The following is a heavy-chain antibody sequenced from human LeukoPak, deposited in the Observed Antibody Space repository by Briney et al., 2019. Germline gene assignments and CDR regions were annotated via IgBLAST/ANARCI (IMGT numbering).Heavy chain of an antibody. Sequence: GGSLRLSCAASGFTFSTSWMSWVRQAPGKGLEWVANIQQDGSAKYYVDSVKGRFTISRDNSKDTLYLQMNSLRAGDTALYYCAKEGPYYDSSGSYLYYYGMDVWGQGTTVTVSS. CDR2: IQQDGSAK. CDR3: AKEGPYYDSSGSYLYYYGMDV. V-gene: IGHV3-7*01. D-gene: IGHD3-22*01. CDR1: GFTFSTSW. J-gene: IGHJ6*02.